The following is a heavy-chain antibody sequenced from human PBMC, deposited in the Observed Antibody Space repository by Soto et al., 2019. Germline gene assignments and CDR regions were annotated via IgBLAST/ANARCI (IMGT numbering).Heavy chain of an antibody. Sequence: SETLSLTCTVSGGSISSYYWSWIRQPPGKGLEWIGYIYYSGSTNYNPSLKSRVTISVDTSKNQFSLKLSSVTAVDTAVYYCARHFLETSLQAFDIWGQGTMVTVSS. V-gene: IGHV4-59*08. CDR2: IYYSGST. J-gene: IGHJ3*02. CDR1: GGSISSYY. CDR3: ARHFLETSLQAFDI. D-gene: IGHD2-2*01.